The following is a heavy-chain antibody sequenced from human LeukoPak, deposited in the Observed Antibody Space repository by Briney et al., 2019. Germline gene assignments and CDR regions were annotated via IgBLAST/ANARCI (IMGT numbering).Heavy chain of an antibody. CDR2: IYPADSET. V-gene: IGHV5-51*01. Sequence: GESLKISCKVSGSTFANYWIGWVRQMPGKGLEWMGIIYPADSETRYSPSFQGQVTISVDKSISTAYLQWSSLKASDTAMYYCGRKISGSYYGLDYWGQGTLVTVSS. CDR3: GRKISGSYYGLDY. J-gene: IGHJ4*02. D-gene: IGHD1-26*01. CDR1: GSTFANYW.